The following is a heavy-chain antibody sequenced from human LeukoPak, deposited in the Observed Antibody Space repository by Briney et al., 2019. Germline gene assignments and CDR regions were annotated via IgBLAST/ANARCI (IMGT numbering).Heavy chain of an antibody. D-gene: IGHD1-26*01. Sequence: ASVKVSCKASGYTFTGYYMHWVRQAPGQGLEWMGWINPNSGGTNYAQKFQGRVTMTRDTSISTAYMELSRLRSDDTAVYYCARAELIVGATTEVGHNWFDPWGQGTLVTVSS. CDR3: ARAELIVGATTEVGHNWFDP. J-gene: IGHJ5*02. CDR1: GYTFTGYY. CDR2: INPNSGGT. V-gene: IGHV1-2*02.